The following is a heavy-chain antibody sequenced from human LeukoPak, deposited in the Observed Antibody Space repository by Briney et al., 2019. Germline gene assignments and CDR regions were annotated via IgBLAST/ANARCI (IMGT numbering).Heavy chain of an antibody. CDR1: GFTFSSYW. Sequence: GGSLRLSCAASGFTFSSYWMSWVRQAPGKGLEWVANIKQDGSEKYYVDSVKGRFTISRDNAKNSLYLQMNSLRAEDTAVYYCAREGSYGDYGFDYWGQGTLVTVSS. V-gene: IGHV3-7*01. CDR2: IKQDGSEK. CDR3: AREGSYGDYGFDY. J-gene: IGHJ4*02. D-gene: IGHD4-17*01.